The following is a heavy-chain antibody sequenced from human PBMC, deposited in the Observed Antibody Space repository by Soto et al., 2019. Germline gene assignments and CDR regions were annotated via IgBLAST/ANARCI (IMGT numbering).Heavy chain of an antibody. Sequence: GGSLRLSCAASGFTFSSYSMNWVRQAPGKGLEWVSSISSSSSYIYYADSVKGRFTISRDNAKNSLYLQMNSLRAEDTAVYYCARDGLGYCSSTSCSQLGWFDPWGQGTLVTVSS. CDR2: ISSSSSYI. CDR1: GFTFSSYS. J-gene: IGHJ5*02. V-gene: IGHV3-21*01. CDR3: ARDGLGYCSSTSCSQLGWFDP. D-gene: IGHD2-2*01.